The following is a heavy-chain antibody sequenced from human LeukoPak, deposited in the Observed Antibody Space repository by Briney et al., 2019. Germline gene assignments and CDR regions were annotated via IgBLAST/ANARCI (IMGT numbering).Heavy chain of an antibody. Sequence: PARSLRLSCAASGFTFSSYGMHWVRQAPGKGLELVAVISYDGSNKYYADSVKGRFTISRDNCKNTLYLQMNSLRAEDTAVYYCAKDWDSGSYYFDYWGQGTLVTVSS. V-gene: IGHV3-30*18. D-gene: IGHD1-26*01. CDR1: GFTFSSYG. J-gene: IGHJ4*02. CDR2: ISYDGSNK. CDR3: AKDWDSGSYYFDY.